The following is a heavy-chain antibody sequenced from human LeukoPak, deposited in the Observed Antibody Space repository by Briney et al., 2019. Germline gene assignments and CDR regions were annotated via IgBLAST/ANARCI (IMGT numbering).Heavy chain of an antibody. D-gene: IGHD6-19*01. CDR2: ISSSSSYI. V-gene: IGHV3-21*01. Sequence: GGSLRLSCAASGFTFSSYSMNWVRQAPGKGLEWVSSISSSSSYIYYADSVKGRSTISRDNAKNSLYLQMNGLRAEDTAVYYCARDREYSSGYLDYWGQGTLVTVSS. CDR3: ARDREYSSGYLDY. J-gene: IGHJ4*02. CDR1: GFTFSSYS.